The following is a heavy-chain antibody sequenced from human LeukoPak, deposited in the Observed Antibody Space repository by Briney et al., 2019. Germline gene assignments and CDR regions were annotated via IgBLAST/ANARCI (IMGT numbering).Heavy chain of an antibody. CDR3: TRPYSSGPVSGYY. CDR2: IRSKANSYAT. J-gene: IGHJ4*02. V-gene: IGHV3-73*01. CDR1: GFTFSGSA. D-gene: IGHD6-19*01. Sequence: PGGSLKLSCAAPGFTFSGSAMHWVRQASGKGLEWVGRIRSKANSYATAYAASVKGRFTISRDDSKNTAYLQMNSLKTEDTAVYYCTRPYSSGPVSGYYWGQGTLVTVSS.